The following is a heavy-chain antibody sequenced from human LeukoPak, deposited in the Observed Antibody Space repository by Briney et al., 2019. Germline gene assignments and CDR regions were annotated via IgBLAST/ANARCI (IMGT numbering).Heavy chain of an antibody. CDR3: AKLVGATMTSDY. J-gene: IGHJ4*02. CDR1: GFTFSTYV. D-gene: IGHD2-15*01. CDR2: ISRTGDTT. V-gene: IGHV3-23*01. Sequence: GGPLSLSCAASGFTFSTYVMTWVRQAPGKGLEWVSSISRTGDTTYYADSVKGRFTISRDNSKNTLYLQMNSLRGDDTAIYYCAKLVGATMTSDYWGQGILVTVSS.